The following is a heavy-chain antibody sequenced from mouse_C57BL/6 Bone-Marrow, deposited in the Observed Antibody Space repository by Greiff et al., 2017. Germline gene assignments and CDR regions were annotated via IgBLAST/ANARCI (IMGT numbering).Heavy chain of an antibody. CDR3: ARRGSCYACYYNAMDD. Sequence: EVKLVESGGDLVKPGGSLKLSCAASGFTFSSYGMSWVRQTPDKRLEWVATISSGGSYTYYPDSVKGRITIARDNAKTALYLQMSSLKSEDTAMYYWARRGSCYACYYNAMDDWGQGTSVTGSS. V-gene: IGHV5-6*02. CDR1: GFTFSSYG. CDR2: ISSGGSYT. D-gene: IGHD1-1*01. J-gene: IGHJ4*01.